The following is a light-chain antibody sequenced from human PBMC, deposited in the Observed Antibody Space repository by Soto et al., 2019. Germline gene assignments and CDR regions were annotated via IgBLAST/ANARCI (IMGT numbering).Light chain of an antibody. J-gene: IGLJ2*01. CDR3: SSYTGTTTLVI. CDR1: SSDVGAHNY. Sequence: QSALTQPASVSGSPGQSIAISCTGTSSDVGAHNYVSWYQQHPGKAPKLMIYDVSNRPSGVSTRFSGFKSGNTASLTISGLQAEDEADYYCSSYTGTTTLVIFGAGTKLTVL. CDR2: DVS. V-gene: IGLV2-14*03.